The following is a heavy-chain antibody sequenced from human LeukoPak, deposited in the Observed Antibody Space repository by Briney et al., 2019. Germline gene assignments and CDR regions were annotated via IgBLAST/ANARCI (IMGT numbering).Heavy chain of an antibody. CDR3: AKEGDSAMVKFLDQIDHFEY. Sequence: GGSLRLSCAASGFTFSSYAFSWVRQAPGKGLEWVSTISDSGGSTYYVDSVKGRLTISRDNSKNTLYQQMNSLRAEDTAVYYCAKEGDSAMVKFLDQIDHFEYWGQGALVIVSS. V-gene: IGHV3-23*01. J-gene: IGHJ4*02. CDR1: GFTFSSYA. D-gene: IGHD5-18*01. CDR2: ISDSGGST.